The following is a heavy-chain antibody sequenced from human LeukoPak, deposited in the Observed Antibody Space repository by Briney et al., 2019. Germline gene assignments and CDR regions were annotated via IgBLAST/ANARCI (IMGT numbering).Heavy chain of an antibody. CDR1: GGSISSSSYY. CDR2: IYYSGST. D-gene: IGHD6-6*01. J-gene: IGHJ4*02. Sequence: SETLSLTCTVSGGSISSSSYYWGWIRQPPGKGLEGIGSIYYSGSTYYNPSLKSRVTISVDTSKNQVSLKLSSVTAADTAVYYCARRGPETSSSPGLFDYWGQGTLVTVSS. V-gene: IGHV4-39*01. CDR3: ARRGPETSSSPGLFDY.